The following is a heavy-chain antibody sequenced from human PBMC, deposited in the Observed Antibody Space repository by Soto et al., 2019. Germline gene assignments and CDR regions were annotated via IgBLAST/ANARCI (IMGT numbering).Heavy chain of an antibody. CDR1: GFTFSDYY. Sequence: GGSLRLSCAASGFTFSDYYMSWIRQAPGKGLEWVSYISSSSSYTNYADSVKGRLTISRDNAKNSLYLQMNSLRAEDTAVYYCARAFVDTAMGSYYYYGMDVWGQGTTVTVSS. CDR3: ARAFVDTAMGSYYYYGMDV. J-gene: IGHJ6*02. D-gene: IGHD5-18*01. V-gene: IGHV3-11*06. CDR2: ISSSSSYT.